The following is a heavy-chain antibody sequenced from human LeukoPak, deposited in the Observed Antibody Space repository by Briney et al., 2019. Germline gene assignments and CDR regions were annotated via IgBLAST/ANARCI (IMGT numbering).Heavy chain of an antibody. CDR3: ARDIAVADAFDY. CDR2: INPNSGGT. V-gene: IGHV1-2*02. Sequence: ASVTVSCKASGYTFTGYYMHWVRQAPGQGLEWMGWINPNSGGTNYAQKFQGRVTMTRDTSISTAYMELSRLRSDDTAVYYCARDIAVADAFDYWGQGTLVTVSS. CDR1: GYTFTGYY. D-gene: IGHD6-19*01. J-gene: IGHJ4*02.